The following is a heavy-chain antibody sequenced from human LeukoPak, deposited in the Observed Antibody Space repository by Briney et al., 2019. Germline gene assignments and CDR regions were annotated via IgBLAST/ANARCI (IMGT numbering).Heavy chain of an antibody. CDR1: GFTFSSYG. V-gene: IGHV3-30*02. Sequence: PGGSLRLSCAASGFTFSSYGMHWVRQAPGKGLEWVAFIRYDGSDKYYADSVKGRFTISRDNSKNTLYLQMNSLRAEDTAVYYFAKDKGFLTGYFDYWGQGTLVTVSS. J-gene: IGHJ4*02. CDR3: AKDKGFLTGYFDY. D-gene: IGHD3-9*01. CDR2: IRYDGSDK.